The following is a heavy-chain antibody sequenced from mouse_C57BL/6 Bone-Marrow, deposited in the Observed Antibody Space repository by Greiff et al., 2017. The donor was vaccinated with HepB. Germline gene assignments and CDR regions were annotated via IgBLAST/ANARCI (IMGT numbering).Heavy chain of an antibody. CDR3: AREAFYGSRRYFDY. Sequence: VQLQQPGAELVKPGASVKLSCKASGYTFTSYWMHWVKQRPGQGLEWIGMIHPNSGSSNYNEKFKSKATLTVDKSSSTAYMQLSSLTSEDSAVYYCAREAFYGSRRYFDYWGQGTTLTVSS. CDR2: IHPNSGSS. V-gene: IGHV1-64*01. CDR1: GYTFTSYW. J-gene: IGHJ2*01. D-gene: IGHD1-1*01.